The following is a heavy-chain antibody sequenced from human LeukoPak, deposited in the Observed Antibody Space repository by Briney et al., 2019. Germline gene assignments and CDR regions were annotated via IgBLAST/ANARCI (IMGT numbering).Heavy chain of an antibody. D-gene: IGHD5-24*01. CDR1: RFTFSNYA. J-gene: IGHJ4*02. V-gene: IGHV3-23*01. CDR3: AKALYGGCNSYYFDY. Sequence: PGGSLRLSCAASRFTFSNYAMSWVRQAPGKGLEWVSAISGSGGVIYYADSVKGRFTISRDSSKNTLYLQMNSLRPEDTAVYYCAKALYGGCNSYYFDYWGQGTLVTVSS. CDR2: ISGSGGVI.